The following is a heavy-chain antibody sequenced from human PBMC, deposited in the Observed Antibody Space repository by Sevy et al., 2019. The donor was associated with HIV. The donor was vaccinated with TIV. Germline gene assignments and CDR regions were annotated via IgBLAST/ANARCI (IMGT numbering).Heavy chain of an antibody. J-gene: IGHJ6*02. CDR1: GFNVNDNY. CDR2: IHADGSS. CDR3: ARDRRFCGNECYLYYYYGMDV. Sequence: GGSLRLSCAASGFNVNDNYMTWVRQAPGKGLEWVSIIHADGSSYYADSVKGRFTMSRDDSKNIVNLQMDSLRADGTAVNYCARDRRFCGNECYLYYYYGMDVWGQGTAVTVSS. V-gene: IGHV3-53*01. D-gene: IGHD3-16*02.